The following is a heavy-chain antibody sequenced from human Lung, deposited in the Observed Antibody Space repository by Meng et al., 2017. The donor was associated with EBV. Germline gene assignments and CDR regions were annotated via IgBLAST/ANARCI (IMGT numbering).Heavy chain of an antibody. CDR2: ISSDGTNK. D-gene: IGHD1-26*01. J-gene: IGHJ4*02. V-gene: IGHV3-30-3*01. CDR1: GFTFSNYA. CDR3: ARGNDWDLLYPPDY. Sequence: LVGAGGGLFQPGGSLRLSCAASGFTFSNYALHWVRQAPGKGLEWLTIISSDGTNKYYADSVKGRFTISRDNSKNTLFLQMHSLRAEDTAVYFCARGNDWDLLYPPDYWGQGTLVTVSS.